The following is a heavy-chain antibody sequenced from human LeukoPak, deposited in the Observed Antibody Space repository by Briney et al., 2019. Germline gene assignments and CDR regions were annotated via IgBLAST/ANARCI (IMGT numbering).Heavy chain of an antibody. CDR2: ISYDGSNK. V-gene: IGHV3-30*18. CDR1: GFTFCSYG. Sequence: GGSLRLSCAASGFTFCSYGMHWVRQAPGKGLEWVAVISYDGSNKYYADSVKGRFTISRVNSKNTLYLQMNSLRAEDTAVYYCAKGARTFDYWGQGTLVTVSS. D-gene: IGHD1-14*01. CDR3: AKGARTFDY. J-gene: IGHJ4*02.